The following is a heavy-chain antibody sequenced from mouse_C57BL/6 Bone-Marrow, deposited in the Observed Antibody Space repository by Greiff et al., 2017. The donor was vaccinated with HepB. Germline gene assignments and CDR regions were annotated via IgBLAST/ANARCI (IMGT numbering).Heavy chain of an antibody. D-gene: IGHD1-1*01. CDR3: ARQNRLLAGYAMDY. Sequence: EVMLVESGGGLVQPGESLKLSCESNEYEFPSHDMSWVRKTPEKRLELVAAINSDGGSTYYPDTMERRFIISRDNTKKTLYLQMSSLRSEDTALYYCARQNRLLAGYAMDYWGQGTSVTVSS. CDR1: EYEFPSHD. J-gene: IGHJ4*01. V-gene: IGHV5-2*01. CDR2: INSDGGST.